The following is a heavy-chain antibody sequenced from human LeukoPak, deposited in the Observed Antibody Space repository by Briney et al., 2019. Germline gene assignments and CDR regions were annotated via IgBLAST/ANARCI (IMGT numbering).Heavy chain of an antibody. D-gene: IGHD1-14*01. J-gene: IGHJ3*02. CDR1: GGTFSSYA. CDR3: ARESDNNAFDI. CDR2: IIPIFGTA. V-gene: IGHV1-69*05. Sequence: GASVKVSCKASGGTFSSYAISWVPQAPGQGLEWMGGIIPIFGTANYAQKFQGRVTITTDESTSTSYMELSSLRSEDTAVYYCARESDNNAFDIWGQGTMVTVSS.